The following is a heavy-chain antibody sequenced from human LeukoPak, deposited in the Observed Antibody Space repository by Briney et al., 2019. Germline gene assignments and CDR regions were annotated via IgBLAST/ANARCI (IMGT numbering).Heavy chain of an antibody. CDR2: IYSGGNT. J-gene: IGHJ5*02. Sequence: GGSLRLSCAASGFNFRSTYMSWVRQAPGKGLEWVSIIYSGGNTYYADSVKGRFTISRDNSKNTLYLQMNSLRAEDTAVYYCARAGPITIFGVVIVDWFDPWGQGTLVTASS. D-gene: IGHD3-3*01. V-gene: IGHV3-66*01. CDR1: GFNFRSTY. CDR3: ARAGPITIFGVVIVDWFDP.